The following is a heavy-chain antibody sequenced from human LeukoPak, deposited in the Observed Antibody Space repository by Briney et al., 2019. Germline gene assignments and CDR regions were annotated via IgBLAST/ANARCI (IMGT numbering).Heavy chain of an antibody. V-gene: IGHV4-38-2*02. CDR1: GYSISSGYY. CDR3: AREPRRNWFDP. Sequence: SETLSLTCTVSGYSISSGYYWGWIRQPPGKGLEWIGSIYHSGNTYYNPSLTSRVTISVDTSKNQFSLKLSSVTAADTAVYYCAREPRRNWFDPWGQGTLVTVSS. J-gene: IGHJ5*02. CDR2: IYHSGNT.